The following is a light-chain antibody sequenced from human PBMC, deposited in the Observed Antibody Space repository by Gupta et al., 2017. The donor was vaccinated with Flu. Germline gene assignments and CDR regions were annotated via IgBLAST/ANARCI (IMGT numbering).Light chain of an antibody. CDR3: LRYVGGNQPYA. V-gene: IGLV7-43*01. CDR1: TGPVTRDNY. CDR2: DTR. Sequence: VVTREPSLPVSPGGPVTLTCTSSTGPVTRDNYQICFHQKPGQVPRELINDTRDRNFWTPAWFSGSLLGGRATLTVARVQSEDEAEYYWLRYVGGNQPYAFGIGTKFTVL. J-gene: IGLJ1*01.